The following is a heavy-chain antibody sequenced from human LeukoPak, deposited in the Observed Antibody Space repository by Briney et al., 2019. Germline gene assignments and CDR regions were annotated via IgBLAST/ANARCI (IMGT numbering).Heavy chain of an antibody. CDR1: GFTFSSYD. Sequence: VGSLRLSCAASGFTFSSYDMLWVRQATGKGLEWVSVIGTSGDTYYAGSVKGRFTISRENAKNSLYLQMNSLTAGDTAVYFCSRVGSSGWPNYFDSWGQGTLVTVSS. CDR3: SRVGSSGWPNYFDS. J-gene: IGHJ4*02. CDR2: IGTSGDT. D-gene: IGHD6-19*01. V-gene: IGHV3-13*04.